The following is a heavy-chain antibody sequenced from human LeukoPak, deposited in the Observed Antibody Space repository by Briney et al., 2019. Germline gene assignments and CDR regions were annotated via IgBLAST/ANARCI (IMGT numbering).Heavy chain of an antibody. D-gene: IGHD3-10*01. CDR1: GFTFNTYW. V-gene: IGHV3-7*01. CDR3: ARSRGPGDY. J-gene: IGHJ4*02. CDR2: IKQDGSEK. Sequence: GGSLRLSCAASGFTFNTYWMSWVRQAPGKGLEWVANIKQDGSEKYYVDSVKGRFTISRDNAKNPLYLQMNSLRAEDTAVYYCARSRGPGDYSGQGTLVTVSS.